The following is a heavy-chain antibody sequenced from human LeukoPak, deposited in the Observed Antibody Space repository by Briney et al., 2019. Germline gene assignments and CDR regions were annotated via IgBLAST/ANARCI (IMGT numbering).Heavy chain of an antibody. D-gene: IGHD4-17*01. CDR3: ARTAVTPGSSDAFDI. Sequence: GGSLRLSCAASGFTFSSYWMSWVRQAPGKGLEWVANIKQDGSEKYYVDSVKGRFTISRDNAKNSLSLRMNNLRAEDTAVYYCARTAVTPGSSDAFDIWGQGTMVTVSS. CDR1: GFTFSSYW. J-gene: IGHJ3*02. V-gene: IGHV3-7*03. CDR2: IKQDGSEK.